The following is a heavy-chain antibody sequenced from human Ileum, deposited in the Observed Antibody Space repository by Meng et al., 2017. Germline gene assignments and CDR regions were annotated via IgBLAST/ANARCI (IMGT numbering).Heavy chain of an antibody. D-gene: IGHD2-15*01. J-gene: IGHJ4*02. V-gene: IGHV4-59*01. CDR3: ARGYCSGDNCYKTPGF. Sequence: QVHVQESGPGLVKPSETLSLTCSVSNASINNYYWSWVRQPPGKGLEWIGYSHYTGTANYNPSLRGRVAISVDTSKNQVSLRVTSVTAADTAIYFCARGYCSGDNCYKTPGFWGQGTLVTVSS. CDR2: SHYTGTA. CDR1: NASINNYY.